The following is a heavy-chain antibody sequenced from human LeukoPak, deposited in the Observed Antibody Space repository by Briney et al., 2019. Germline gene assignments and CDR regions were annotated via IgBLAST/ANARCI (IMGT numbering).Heavy chain of an antibody. V-gene: IGHV4-39*07. CDR2: ISYSGST. D-gene: IGHD6-19*01. J-gene: IGHJ3*02. Sequence: SETLSLTCTVSGGSISSTNYYWGWIRQPPGKGLEWIGSISYSGSTYYNPSLKSRVIISVDTSKNQFSLKLSSVTAADTAVYYCARGGSGWYNRAFDIWGQGTMVTVSS. CDR1: GGSISSTNYY. CDR3: ARGGSGWYNRAFDI.